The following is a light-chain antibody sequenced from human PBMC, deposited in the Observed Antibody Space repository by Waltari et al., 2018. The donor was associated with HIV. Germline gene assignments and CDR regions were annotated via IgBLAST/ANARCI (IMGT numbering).Light chain of an antibody. J-gene: IGLJ2*01. CDR1: SSDVGASDY. CDR3: SSYSASGTLVL. V-gene: IGLV2-14*01. Sequence: QSALTQPASVSGSPGKSSSISCSGTSSDVGASDYVCWYQQHPGEAPTLILYEVKKRPSGISNRFSGSKSGNTASLTISGLQVEYEAHYYCSSYSASGTLVLFGGGTRLTVL. CDR2: EVK.